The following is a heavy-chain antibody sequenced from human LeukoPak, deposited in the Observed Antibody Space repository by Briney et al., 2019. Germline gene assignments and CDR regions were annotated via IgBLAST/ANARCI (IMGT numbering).Heavy chain of an antibody. CDR1: GFPFSSFS. J-gene: IGHJ4*02. D-gene: IGHD2-2*01. CDR3: ARDTSDDIVVVPAALVFDY. Sequence: GSLSLPWAASGFPFSSFSMNWVRQAPGKGLEWVSFISSSSSYIYYADSVKGRFTISRDNAKNSLYLQMNSLRAEDTAVYYCARDTSDDIVVVPAALVFDYWGQGTLVTVSS. V-gene: IGHV3-21*01. CDR2: ISSSSSYI.